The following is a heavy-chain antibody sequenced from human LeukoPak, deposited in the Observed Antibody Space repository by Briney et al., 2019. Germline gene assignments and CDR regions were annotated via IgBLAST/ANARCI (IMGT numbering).Heavy chain of an antibody. CDR3: ARQRFEGYCSGGSCYQIDY. CDR1: GGSISSSSYY. D-gene: IGHD2-15*01. Sequence: SETLSLTCTVSGGSISSSSYYWSWIRQPAGKGLEWIGRIYTSGSTNYNPSLKSRVTISVDTSKNQFSLKLSSVTAADTAVYYCARQRFEGYCSGGSCYQIDYWGQGTLVTVSS. V-gene: IGHV4-61*02. J-gene: IGHJ4*02. CDR2: IYTSGST.